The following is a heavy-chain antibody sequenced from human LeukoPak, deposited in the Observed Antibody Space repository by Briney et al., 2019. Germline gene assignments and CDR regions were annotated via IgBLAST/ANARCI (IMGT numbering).Heavy chain of an antibody. D-gene: IGHD3-3*01. CDR2: ISGSGDNI. CDR3: GKGKYYDFWSGSTLDY. Sequence: GGSLRLSCAASGFTFTTYWMTWVRQAPGKGLEWVSGISGSGDNIDYADSVKGRLIISRDNSKNTLFLHMNSLRADDTAVYYCGKGKYYDFWSGSTLDYWGQGILVTVSS. J-gene: IGHJ4*02. CDR1: GFTFTTYW. V-gene: IGHV3-23*01.